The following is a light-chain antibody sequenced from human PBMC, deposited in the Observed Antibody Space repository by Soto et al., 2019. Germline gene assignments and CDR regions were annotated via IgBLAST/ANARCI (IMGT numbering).Light chain of an antibody. V-gene: IGLV1-47*01. Sequence: QSVLTQPPSASGTPGQRVTISCSGSSSNIGSNYVYWYQQLPGTAPKLLIYRNNQRPSGVPDRFSGSKSGTSASLAISGLRSEDEADYYCAAWDDSPSYVFGTGPKVTVL. CDR3: AAWDDSPSYV. J-gene: IGLJ1*01. CDR2: RNN. CDR1: SSNIGSNY.